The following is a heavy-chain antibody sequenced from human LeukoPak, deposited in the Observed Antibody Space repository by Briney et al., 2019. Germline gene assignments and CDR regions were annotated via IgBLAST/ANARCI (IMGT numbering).Heavy chain of an antibody. CDR1: GFTFSSYS. D-gene: IGHD3-3*01. V-gene: IGHV3-48*01. J-gene: IGHJ4*02. CDR2: ISSSSSTI. CDR3: AREYYDSDPESSNFDY. Sequence: GGSLRLSCAASGFTFSSYSMNWVRQAPGKGLEWVSYISSSSSTIYYADSVKGRFTISRDNSKNTLYLQMNSLRAEDTAVYYCAREYYDSDPESSNFDYWGQGTLVTVSS.